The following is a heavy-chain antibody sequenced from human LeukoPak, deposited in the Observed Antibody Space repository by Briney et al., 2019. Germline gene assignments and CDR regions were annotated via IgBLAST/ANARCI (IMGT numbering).Heavy chain of an antibody. CDR3: ARGGWNKFDY. J-gene: IGHJ4*02. CDR2: IFYSGTT. D-gene: IGHD3-22*01. V-gene: IGHV4-59*01. Sequence: SETLSLTCSVSGDSITGYYWGWIRQPPGKGLEWIGFIFYSGTTNYNPSLKSRVTISVDTSKNQFSLKLSSVTAADTAVYYCARGGWNKFDYWGQGTLVTVSS. CDR1: GDSITGYY.